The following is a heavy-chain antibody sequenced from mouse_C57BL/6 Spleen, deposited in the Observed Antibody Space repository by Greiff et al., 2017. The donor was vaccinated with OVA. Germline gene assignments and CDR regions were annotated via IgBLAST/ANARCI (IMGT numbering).Heavy chain of an antibody. CDR1: GFNIKDYY. J-gene: IGHJ4*01. V-gene: IGHV14-1*01. D-gene: IGHD2-1*01. Sequence: EVQLQQSGAELVRPGASVKLSCTASGFNIKDYYMHWVKQRPEQGLEWIGRIDPEDGDTEYAPKFQGKATMTADTSSNTAYLQLSSLTSEDTAVYYCTHGNYGGENAMDYWGQGTSVTVSS. CDR2: IDPEDGDT. CDR3: THGNYGGENAMDY.